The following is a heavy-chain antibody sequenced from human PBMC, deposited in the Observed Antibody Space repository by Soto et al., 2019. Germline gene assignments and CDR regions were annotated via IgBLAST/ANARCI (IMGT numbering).Heavy chain of an antibody. V-gene: IGHV3-48*03. Sequence: PGGSLRLSCAASGFTFSSYEMNWVRQAPGKGLEWVSYISSSGSTIYYADSVKGRFTISRDNAKNSLYLQMNSLRAEDTAVYYCARDWTDNKHYYYGMDVWGQGTTVTVS. CDR1: GFTFSSYE. D-gene: IGHD3-3*01. CDR2: ISSSGSTI. J-gene: IGHJ6*02. CDR3: ARDWTDNKHYYYGMDV.